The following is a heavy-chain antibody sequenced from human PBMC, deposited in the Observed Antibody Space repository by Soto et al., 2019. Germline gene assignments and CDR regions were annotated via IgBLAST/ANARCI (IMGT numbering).Heavy chain of an antibody. V-gene: IGHV1-58*01. CDR2: IVVGSGNT. Sequence: ASVEVSCKXSGFTFTSSAVQWVRQARGQRLEWIGWIVVGSGNTNYAQKFQERVTITRDMSTSTADMELSSLSSEGTAVYYWGPSWGVVIIAACDIWGQGTMVTVSS. D-gene: IGHD3-3*01. J-gene: IGHJ3*02. CDR1: GFTFTSSA. CDR3: GPSWGVVIIAACDI.